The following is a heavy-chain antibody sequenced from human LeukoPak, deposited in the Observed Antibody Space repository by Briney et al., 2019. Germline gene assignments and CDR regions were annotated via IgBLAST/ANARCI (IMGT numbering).Heavy chain of an antibody. CDR1: GGSISSYY. V-gene: IGHV4-59*01. CDR3: ARGSSSSFNFDL. J-gene: IGHJ2*01. CDR2: FYYSGST. Sequence: SETLSLTCAVSGGSISSYYWSWLRQRPGKGLEWIGNFYYSGSTNYNPSLKSRVAISVDTSKSQSSLKVSSVTAADTAVYYCARGSSSSFNFDLWGRGTLVTVSS. D-gene: IGHD6-13*01.